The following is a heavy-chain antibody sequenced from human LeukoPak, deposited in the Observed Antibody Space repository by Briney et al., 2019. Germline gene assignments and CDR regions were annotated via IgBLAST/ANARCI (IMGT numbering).Heavy chain of an antibody. J-gene: IGHJ4*02. CDR2: ISGSGGST. Sequence: PGGSPRLSCAASGFTFSSYAMSWVRQAPGKGLEWVSAISGSGGSTYYADSVKGRFTISRDNSKNTLYLQMNSLRAEDTAVYYCAKRVAATGSNFDYWGQGTLVTVSS. CDR1: GFTFSSYA. CDR3: AKRVAATGSNFDY. D-gene: IGHD6-25*01. V-gene: IGHV3-23*01.